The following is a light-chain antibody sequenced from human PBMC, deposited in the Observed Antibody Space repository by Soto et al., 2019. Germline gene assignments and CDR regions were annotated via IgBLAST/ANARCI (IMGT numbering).Light chain of an antibody. CDR3: QQCYGTPYT. CDR1: QSVLYSSNNKNY. CDR2: WAS. V-gene: IGKV4-1*01. Sequence: DIVMTQSPDSLAVSLGERATINCKSSQSVLYSSNNKNYLAWYQQKPGQPPKLLIYWASTRESGVPDRFSGSGSGTDFTLTISSLQAEDVAVYYCQQCYGTPYTCGQGTKLEIK. J-gene: IGKJ2*01.